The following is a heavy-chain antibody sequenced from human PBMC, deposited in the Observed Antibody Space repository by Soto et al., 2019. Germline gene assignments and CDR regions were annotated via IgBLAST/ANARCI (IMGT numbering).Heavy chain of an antibody. J-gene: IGHJ6*02. CDR1: GFSINNYA. CDR2: ISYDGSNK. Sequence: QVQLVESGGGVVQPGRSLRLSCIASGFSINNYALHWVRRAPGRGLEWVAVISYDGSNKYYADSVVGRFTISRDNSKNTLYVQMNSLRVEDTAVYHCERRQDFGGPHYYYGMDVWGQGTVVTVSS. D-gene: IGHD3-3*01. V-gene: IGHV3-30-3*01. CDR3: ERRQDFGGPHYYYGMDV.